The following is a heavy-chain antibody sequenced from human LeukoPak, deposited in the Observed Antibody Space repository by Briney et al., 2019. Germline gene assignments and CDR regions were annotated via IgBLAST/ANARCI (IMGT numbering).Heavy chain of an antibody. Sequence: ASVKVSCKASGYTFTSYDINWVRQATGQGLEWMGWMNPNSGNTGYAQKFQGRVTMTRNTSISTAYMELSSLRSEDTAVYYCARGKKGVTRRGDYYYMDVWGKGTAVTVSS. V-gene: IGHV1-8*01. D-gene: IGHD2-21*02. CDR3: ARGKKGVTRRGDYYYMDV. CDR2: MNPNSGNT. J-gene: IGHJ6*03. CDR1: GYTFTSYD.